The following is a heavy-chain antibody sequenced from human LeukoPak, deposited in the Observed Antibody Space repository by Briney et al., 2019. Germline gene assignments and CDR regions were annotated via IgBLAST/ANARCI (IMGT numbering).Heavy chain of an antibody. CDR1: GFSFSAYA. D-gene: IGHD4-17*01. V-gene: IGHV3-30*02. CDR3: ATEPXLPPTSPHDYGXDXSDY. J-gene: IGHJ4*01. Sequence: PGGSLRLSCAASGFSFSAYALHWVRQAPGKGLEWVAFIRNDESYRHYADSVKGRFTISRDNSRNTLYLQGNSLRPEDTGTYYCATEPXLPPTSPHDYGXDXSDYWGXGXLXXVS. CDR2: IRNDESYR.